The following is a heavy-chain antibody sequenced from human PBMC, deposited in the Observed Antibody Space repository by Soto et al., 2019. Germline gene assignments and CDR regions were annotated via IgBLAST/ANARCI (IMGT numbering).Heavy chain of an antibody. CDR3: AKDRKSGSGWYWDY. CDR1: GFTFSSYA. J-gene: IGHJ4*02. Sequence: EVQLLESGGGLVQPGGSLRLSCAASGFTFSSYAMSWVRQAPGKGLEWVSAISASGSTTYYSDSVKGRFTISRDNSKNTLYLQMNSLRAEDMAVYYCAKDRKSGSGWYWDYWGQGTLVTVSS. V-gene: IGHV3-23*01. CDR2: ISASGSTT. D-gene: IGHD6-19*01.